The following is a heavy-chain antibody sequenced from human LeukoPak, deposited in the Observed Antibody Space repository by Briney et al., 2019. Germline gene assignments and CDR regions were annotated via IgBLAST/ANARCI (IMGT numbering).Heavy chain of an antibody. CDR3: ARSTYSSSWYGYYYYYGMDV. CDR1: GFTFSSYG. CDR2: IRYDGSNK. J-gene: IGHJ6*02. D-gene: IGHD6-13*01. Sequence: GRSLRLSCAASGFTFSSYGMHWVRQAPGKGLEWVAFIRYDGSNKYYADSVKGRFTISRDNSKNTLYLQMNSLRAEDTAVYYCARSTYSSSWYGYYYYYGMDVWGQGTTVTVSS. V-gene: IGHV3-30*02.